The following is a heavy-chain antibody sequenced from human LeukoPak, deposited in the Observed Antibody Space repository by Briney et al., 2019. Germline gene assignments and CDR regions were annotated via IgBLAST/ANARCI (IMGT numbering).Heavy chain of an antibody. Sequence: PSETLSLTCTVSGDSISSYYWGWIRQPPGKGLEWIGYIYYSGSTNHNPSLKSRVTISVDTSKNQFSLKLSSVTAADTAVYYCARVGTYGSGSYLSWLDYWGQGTLVTVSS. CDR3: ARVGTYGSGSYLSWLDY. J-gene: IGHJ4*02. CDR1: GDSISSYY. D-gene: IGHD3-10*01. CDR2: IYYSGST. V-gene: IGHV4-59*01.